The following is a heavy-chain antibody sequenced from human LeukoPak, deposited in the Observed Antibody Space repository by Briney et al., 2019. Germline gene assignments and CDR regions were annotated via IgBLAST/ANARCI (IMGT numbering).Heavy chain of an antibody. D-gene: IGHD2-8*01. V-gene: IGHV3-23*01. CDR2: TNSGGSSS. Sequence: GGSLRLSCATSGFPFSDFSMSWVRQAPGKGLEWISTTNSGGSSSDYAESVKGRFTISRDNSKNTLYLQMSSLRVEDTAMYYCAKQSYARSLGEGGPGTLVTVSS. J-gene: IGHJ4*02. CDR3: AKQSYARSLGE. CDR1: GFPFSDFS.